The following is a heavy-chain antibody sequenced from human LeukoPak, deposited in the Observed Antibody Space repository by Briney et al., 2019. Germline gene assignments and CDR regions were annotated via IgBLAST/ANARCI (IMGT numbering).Heavy chain of an antibody. D-gene: IGHD1-14*01. J-gene: IGHJ4*02. CDR2: IDTNTGIP. V-gene: IGHV7-4-1*02. CDR1: GYTFINFA. Sequence: GASVKVSCKASGYTFINFAMNWVRQAPGQGLEWMGWIDTNTGIPTYAQGFTGRFVFSLDTSVSTVYLQITSLQAEDAAVYYCARDPGSQRVNRLARRGDYWGQGTLVTVSS. CDR3: ARDPGSQRVNRLARRGDY.